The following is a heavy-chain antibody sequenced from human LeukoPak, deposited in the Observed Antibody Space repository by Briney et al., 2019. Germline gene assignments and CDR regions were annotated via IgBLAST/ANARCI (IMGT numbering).Heavy chain of an antibody. CDR2: INHSGST. V-gene: IGHV4-34*01. D-gene: IGHD6-19*01. CDR1: GGSISSYY. J-gene: IGHJ6*03. Sequence: SETLSLTCTVSGGSISSYYWSLIRQPPGKGLEWIGEINHSGSTNYNPSLKSRVTISVDTSKNQFSLKLSSVTAADTAVYYCARGSGWAHYYYYYMDVWGKGTTVTVSS. CDR3: ARGSGWAHYYYYYMDV.